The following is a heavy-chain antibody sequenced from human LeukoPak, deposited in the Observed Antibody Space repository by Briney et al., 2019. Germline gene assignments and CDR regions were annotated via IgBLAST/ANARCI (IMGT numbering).Heavy chain of an antibody. J-gene: IGHJ3*01. CDR3: ARRIVTGTSSFYAFDL. V-gene: IGHV5-51*01. Sequence: GESLKISCKGSGYSFTDYWIGWVRQMAGKGLEWMGIIYPRDSDTRYSPSFQGQVTISADRSTSTAYLQWSSLKASDTAIYYCARRIVTGTSSFYAFDLWGQGTMVTVSS. CDR2: IYPRDSDT. CDR1: GYSFTDYW. D-gene: IGHD1-7*01.